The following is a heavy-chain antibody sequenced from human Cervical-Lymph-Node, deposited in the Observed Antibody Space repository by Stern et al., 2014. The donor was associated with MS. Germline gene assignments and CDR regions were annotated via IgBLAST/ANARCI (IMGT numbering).Heavy chain of an antibody. CDR3: ARGFMGYSYLPFDY. J-gene: IGHJ4*02. CDR2: ISSSSSYT. Sequence: VQLVQSGGGLVKPGGSLRLSCAASGFTFSDYYMSWIRQAPGKGLEWVSYISSSSSYTNYADSVKGRFTISRDNAKNSLYLQMNSLRAEDTAVYYCARGFMGYSYLPFDYWGQGTLVTVSS. V-gene: IGHV3-11*06. CDR1: GFTFSDYY. D-gene: IGHD5-18*01.